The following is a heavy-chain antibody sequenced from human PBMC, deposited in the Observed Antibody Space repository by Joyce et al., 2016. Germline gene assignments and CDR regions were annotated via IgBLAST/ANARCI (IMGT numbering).Heavy chain of an antibody. J-gene: IGHJ5*02. V-gene: IGHV4-30-4*01. Sequence: QVQLQESGPGLVKPSQTLSLTCTVSGGSIRSGNYYWTWIRQPPGKGLEWLGHIYNSGSTVYNPSLKSRITISVDTSNQQFSLKLNFVTAADTAVYYCARESSTRSGNWIDPWGQGIRVTVSS. CDR1: GGSIRSGNYY. CDR2: IYNSGST. CDR3: ARESSTRSGNWIDP.